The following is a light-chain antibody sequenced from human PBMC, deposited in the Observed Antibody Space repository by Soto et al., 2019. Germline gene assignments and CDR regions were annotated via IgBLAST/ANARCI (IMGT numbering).Light chain of an antibody. V-gene: IGKV1-39*01. J-gene: IGKJ2*01. Sequence: DIQMTQSPSSLSASVGDRVTITCRASQSISSYLNWYQQKPGKAPKFLIYATSSFYSRVPSRFSGSGSGTDFTLTISSLQPGDFATYYCQQSYSTPYTFGQGTKVDIK. CDR2: ATS. CDR3: QQSYSTPYT. CDR1: QSISSY.